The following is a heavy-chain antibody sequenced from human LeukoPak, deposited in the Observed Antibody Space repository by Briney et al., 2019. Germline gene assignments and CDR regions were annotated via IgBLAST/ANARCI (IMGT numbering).Heavy chain of an antibody. J-gene: IGHJ3*02. D-gene: IGHD6-6*01. CDR2: IYPGDSDT. CDR3: ARRGSSSYDAFDI. Sequence: GESLKISCKGSGYSFTSYWIGWVRQMPGKGLEWMGIIYPGDSDTRYSPSFQGQVTISADKSISTAYLQWSSLKASDTAVYYCARRGSSSYDAFDIWGQGTMVTVSS. V-gene: IGHV5-51*01. CDR1: GYSFTSYW.